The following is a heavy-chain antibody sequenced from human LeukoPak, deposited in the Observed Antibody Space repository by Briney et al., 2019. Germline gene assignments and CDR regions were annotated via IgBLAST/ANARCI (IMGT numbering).Heavy chain of an antibody. J-gene: IGHJ6*02. V-gene: IGHV3-53*01. CDR2: IYSGGST. CDR3: ARGGSYYYYYGMDV. D-gene: IGHD1-26*01. CDR1: GFTFSSYA. Sequence: GGSLRLSCAASGFTFSSYAMSWVRQPPGKGLEWVSVIYSGGSTYYADSVKGRFTISRDNSKNTLFLQMNSLRAEDTAVYYCARGGSYYYYYGMDVWGQGTTVTVSS.